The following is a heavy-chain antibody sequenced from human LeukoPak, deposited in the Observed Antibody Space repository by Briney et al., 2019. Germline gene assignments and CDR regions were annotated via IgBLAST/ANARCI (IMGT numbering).Heavy chain of an antibody. V-gene: IGHV4-39*01. CDR3: ARHSGYALYNWFDP. CDR1: GGSISSSSYY. Sequence: PSETLSLTCTVSGGSISSSSYYWGWIRQPPGKGLEWIGSIYYSGSTYYNPSLKSRVTISVDTSKNQFSLKLSSVTAADTAVYYCARHSGYALYNWFDPWGQGTLVTVSS. CDR2: IYYSGST. D-gene: IGHD5-12*01. J-gene: IGHJ5*02.